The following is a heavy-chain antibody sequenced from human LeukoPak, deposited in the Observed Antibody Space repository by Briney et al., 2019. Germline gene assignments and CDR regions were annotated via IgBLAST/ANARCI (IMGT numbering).Heavy chain of an antibody. V-gene: IGHV4-34*01. J-gene: IGHJ6*02. Sequence: PSETLSLTCAVYGGSFSDFSWGWIRQPPGKGLEWIGEINQSGSTKYHPSLKSRVTISVDTSKNQFSLKMSSVTAADTAIYYCAGLCNYLGYYGMDVWGQGTSVTVSS. CDR2: INQSGST. CDR3: AGLCNYLGYYGMDV. D-gene: IGHD5-24*01. CDR1: GGSFSDFS.